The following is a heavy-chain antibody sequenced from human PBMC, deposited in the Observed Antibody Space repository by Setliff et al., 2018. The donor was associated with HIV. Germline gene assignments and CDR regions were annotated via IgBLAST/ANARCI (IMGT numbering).Heavy chain of an antibody. V-gene: IGHV1-2*06. CDR3: TRTKILTGYYFSPTYCFDS. J-gene: IGHJ4*02. D-gene: IGHD3-9*01. CDR2: IDPTTGDT. Sequence: GASVKVSCKASGYTFTAYYIHWVQQAPGQGLEWMGRIDPTTGDTRYTRRFQGRVTMTRDTSISSVYMELSRLTSDDTALYYCTRTKILTGYYFSPTYCFDSWGQGTLVTVSS. CDR1: GYTFTAYY.